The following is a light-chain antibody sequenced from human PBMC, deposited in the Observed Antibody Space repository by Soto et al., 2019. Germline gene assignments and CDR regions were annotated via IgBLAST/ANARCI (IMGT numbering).Light chain of an antibody. J-gene: IGLJ2*01. V-gene: IGLV1-44*01. CDR3: AAWDDSLNGVV. Sequence: QSVLTQSPSASGTPGQRVTISCSGSSSNIGSNTVNWYQQLPGTAPKLLIYSNDQRSSGVPDRFSGSKSGTSASLAISGLQSEDEADCYCAAWDDSLNGVVFGGGTKLTVL. CDR1: SSNIGSNT. CDR2: SND.